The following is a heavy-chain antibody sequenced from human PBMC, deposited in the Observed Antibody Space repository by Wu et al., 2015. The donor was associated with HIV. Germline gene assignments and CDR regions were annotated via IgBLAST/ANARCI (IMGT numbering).Heavy chain of an antibody. D-gene: IGHD3-22*01. CDR2: ISVYNGNT. J-gene: IGHJ4*02. CDR1: GYRFISYG. Sequence: QVQLVQSGAEVKKTGASVKVSCKASGYRFISYGMSWVRQAPGQGLEWMGWISVYNGNTKYAQKFQGRVTLTTDTSTSTAYMDLRSLRSDDTAVYYCARGSNYDSSGYYYGEGDSFDYWGQGTLVTVSS. CDR3: ARGSNYDSSGYYYGEGDSFDY. V-gene: IGHV1-18*01.